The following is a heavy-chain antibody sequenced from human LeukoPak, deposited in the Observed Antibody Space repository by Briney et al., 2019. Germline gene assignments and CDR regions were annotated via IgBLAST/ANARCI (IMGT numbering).Heavy chain of an antibody. V-gene: IGHV3-33*01. CDR3: ARGPTGDGEGIDY. Sequence: QPGRSLRLSCAASGFTFSSYGMHWVRQAPGKGLEWVAVIWYDGSNKYCADSVKGRFTISRDNSKNTLYLQMNSLRAEDTAVYYCARGPTGDGEGIDYWGQGTLVTVSS. D-gene: IGHD7-27*01. CDR1: GFTFSSYG. CDR2: IWYDGSNK. J-gene: IGHJ4*02.